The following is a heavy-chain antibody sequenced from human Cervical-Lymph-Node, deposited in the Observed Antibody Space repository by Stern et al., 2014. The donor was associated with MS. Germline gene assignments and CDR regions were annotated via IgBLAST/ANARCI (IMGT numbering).Heavy chain of an antibody. J-gene: IGHJ6*02. CDR1: GYTFTSYG. CDR2: ISAYNGNT. D-gene: IGHD6-13*01. CDR3: ARSGYSSTTPYYYYGMDV. Sequence: VQLVESGAEVKKPGASVKVSCKASGYTFTSYGISWVRQAPGQGLEWLGWISAYNGNTNYAQKLQGRVTMTTDTSTSTAYMELRSLRSDDTAVYYCARSGYSSTTPYYYYGMDVWGQGTTVTVSS. V-gene: IGHV1-18*01.